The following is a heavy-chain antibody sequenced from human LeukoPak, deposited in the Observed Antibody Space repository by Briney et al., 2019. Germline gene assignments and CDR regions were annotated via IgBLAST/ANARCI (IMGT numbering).Heavy chain of an antibody. Sequence: PSETRSLTCTVSGGSISSSSYYWGWIRQPPGKGLEWIGSIYYSGSTYYNPSLKSRVTISVDTSKNQFSLKLSSVTAADTAVYYCARQSLWTNYYDSSGAFDIWGQGTMVTVSS. CDR3: ARQSLWTNYYDSSGAFDI. CDR2: IYYSGST. CDR1: GGSISSSSYY. V-gene: IGHV4-39*01. D-gene: IGHD3-22*01. J-gene: IGHJ3*02.